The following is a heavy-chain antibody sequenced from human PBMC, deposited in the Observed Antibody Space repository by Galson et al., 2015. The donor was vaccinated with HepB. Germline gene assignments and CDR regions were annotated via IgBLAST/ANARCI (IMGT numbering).Heavy chain of an antibody. CDR1: GFSFSNYA. D-gene: IGHD5-24*01. J-gene: IGHJ4*02. V-gene: IGHV3-23*01. Sequence: LRLSCAASGFSFSNYAMSWVRQAPGKGLEWVSDISSTSSRTDYGDSVKGRFTISRDNSKNTLHLQMNSLRVEDTALYYCAELGAHNPLDYWGQGTLVTVSS. CDR3: AELGAHNPLDY. CDR2: ISSTSSRT.